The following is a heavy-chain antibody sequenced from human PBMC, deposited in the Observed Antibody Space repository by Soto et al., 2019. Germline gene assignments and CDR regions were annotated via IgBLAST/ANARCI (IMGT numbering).Heavy chain of an antibody. D-gene: IGHD2-15*01. CDR3: AATSGSRRKGYYSGLDV. CDR2: IVVGSGNT. J-gene: IGHJ6*02. CDR1: GFTLTSSA. Sequence: SVKVSCKASGFTLTSSAVLEVRQARGKRLEWIGWIVVGSGNTIYAQNFQDRVTITRDMSTSTANMELSSLRAEDTAVYYCAATSGSRRKGYYSGLDVWGQGTTVTVSS. V-gene: IGHV1-58*01.